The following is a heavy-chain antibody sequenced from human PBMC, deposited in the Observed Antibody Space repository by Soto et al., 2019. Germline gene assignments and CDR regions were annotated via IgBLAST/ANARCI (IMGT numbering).Heavy chain of an antibody. D-gene: IGHD3-22*01. CDR2: IYYSGST. V-gene: IGHV4-39*01. CDR3: ARHESGYYPRDFDY. CDR1: GGSISSSSYY. Sequence: SETLSLTCTVSGGSISSSSYYWGWIRQPPGKGLEWIGSIYYSGSTYYNPSLKNRVTISVDTSKNQISLKLSSVTAADTAVNYCARHESGYYPRDFDYWGQGTLVTVSS. J-gene: IGHJ4*02.